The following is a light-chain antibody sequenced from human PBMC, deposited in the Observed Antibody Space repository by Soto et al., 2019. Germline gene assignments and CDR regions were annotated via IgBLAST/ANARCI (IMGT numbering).Light chain of an antibody. V-gene: IGKV1-5*03. CDR3: QQYSSDYT. CDR2: KAS. J-gene: IGKJ2*01. CDR1: QNIFSW. Sequence: DIQMTQSPSTLSASVGDRVTITCRASQNIFSWLAWYQQKPGKAPKLLIYKASSLESGVPSRFSGSGSGTEFPLTISSLQPDDVATYYCQQYSSDYTFGQGTKLEIK.